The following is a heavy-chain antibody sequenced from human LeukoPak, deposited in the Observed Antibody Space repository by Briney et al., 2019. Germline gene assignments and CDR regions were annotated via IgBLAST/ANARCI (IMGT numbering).Heavy chain of an antibody. CDR1: GYSFTTYW. D-gene: IGHD3-22*01. J-gene: IGHJ4*02. CDR2: IYPGDSDT. Sequence: GESLKISCKGSGYSFTTYWIAWVRQMPGKGLEWMGIIYPGDSDTRYSPSFQGQVTISADKSISTAYLQWSSLKASDTAMYYCARKLGPNYYDSSGFDYWGQGTLVTVSS. V-gene: IGHV5-51*01. CDR3: ARKLGPNYYDSSGFDY.